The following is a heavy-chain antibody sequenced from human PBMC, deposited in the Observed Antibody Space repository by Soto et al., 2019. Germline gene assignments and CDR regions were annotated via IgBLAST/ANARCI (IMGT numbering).Heavy chain of an antibody. CDR1: GYTFTAYY. V-gene: IGHV1-2*02. CDR3: ARGGYSGSSWYRGMDV. Sequence: VQLVQSGAEMKKPGASVKVSCKASGYTFTAYYMHRVRQAPGQGLEWVGWINPNNGGTNYAQKFQGRVTVTRDTSISTVYMEVSRLRSDDTAVYYCARGGYSGSSWYRGMDVWGQGTTVTVSS. J-gene: IGHJ6*02. D-gene: IGHD6-6*01. CDR2: INPNNGGT.